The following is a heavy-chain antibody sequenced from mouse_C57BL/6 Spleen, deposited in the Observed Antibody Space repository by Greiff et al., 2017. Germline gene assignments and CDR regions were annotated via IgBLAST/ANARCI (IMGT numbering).Heavy chain of an antibody. V-gene: IGHV1-47*01. CDR1: GYTFTTYP. CDR3: ARSYYYGSSWYFDV. J-gene: IGHJ1*03. Sequence: VQVVESGAELVKPGASVKMSCKASGYTFTTYPIEWMKQNHGKSLEWIGNFHPYNDDTKYNEKFKGKATLTVEKSSSTVYLELSRLTSDDSAVYYCARSYYYGSSWYFDVWGTGTTVTVSS. D-gene: IGHD1-1*01. CDR2: FHPYNDDT.